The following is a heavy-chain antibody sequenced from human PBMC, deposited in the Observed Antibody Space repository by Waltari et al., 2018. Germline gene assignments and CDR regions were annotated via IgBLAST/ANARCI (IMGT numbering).Heavy chain of an antibody. CDR1: GFTFSSYS. CDR3: ARDIQQDPFDY. D-gene: IGHD2-15*01. CDR2: ISSSSSYI. V-gene: IGHV3-21*01. Sequence: EVQLVESGGGLVEPGGSLRLSCAASGFTFSSYSMTWVRQAPGKGLEWVSSISSSSSYIYYADSVKGRFTISRDNAKNSLYLQMNSLRAEDTAVYYCARDIQQDPFDYWGQGTLVTVSS. J-gene: IGHJ4*02.